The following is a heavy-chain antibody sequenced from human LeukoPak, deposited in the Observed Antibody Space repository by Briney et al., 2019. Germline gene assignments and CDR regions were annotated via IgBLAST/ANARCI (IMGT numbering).Heavy chain of an antibody. V-gene: IGHV3-21*01. D-gene: IGHD6-6*01. CDR2: ISSSSSYI. Sequence: GGSLRLSCAASGFTFSSYSMNWVRQAPGKGLEWVSSISSSSSYIYYADSVKGRFTISRDNAKNSLYLQTNSLRAEDTAVYYCARDKVEYSSPTLFDPWGQGTLVTVSS. CDR1: GFTFSSYS. CDR3: ARDKVEYSSPTLFDP. J-gene: IGHJ5*02.